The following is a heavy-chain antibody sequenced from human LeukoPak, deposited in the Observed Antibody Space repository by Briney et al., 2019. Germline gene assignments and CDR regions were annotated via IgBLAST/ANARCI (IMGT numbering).Heavy chain of an antibody. V-gene: IGHV4-61*02. J-gene: IGHJ4*02. Sequence: SETLSLTCTVSGGSTRSGGYDWTWVRQPAGKGLDWIGRINSSGNTNYNPSLKSRVTISVDTSKNQFSLKLSSVTAADTAVYYCARVPPQLVRPFDYWGQGTVVTVSS. CDR2: INSSGNT. D-gene: IGHD6-6*01. CDR1: GGSTRSGGYD. CDR3: ARVPPQLVRPFDY.